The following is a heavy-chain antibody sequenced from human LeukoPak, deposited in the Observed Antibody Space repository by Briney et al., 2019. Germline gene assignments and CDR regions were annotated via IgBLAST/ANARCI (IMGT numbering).Heavy chain of an antibody. CDR3: ARGKAAVGWLRGYYYYYMDV. CDR2: MNPNSGNT. Sequence: ASVKVSCKASGYTFTSYGISWVRQATGQGLEWMGWMNPNSGNTGYAQKFQGRVTMTRNTSISTAYMELSSLRSEDTAVYYCARGKAAVGWLRGYYYYYMDVWGKGTTVTISS. D-gene: IGHD6-13*01. CDR1: GYTFTSYG. J-gene: IGHJ6*03. V-gene: IGHV1-8*02.